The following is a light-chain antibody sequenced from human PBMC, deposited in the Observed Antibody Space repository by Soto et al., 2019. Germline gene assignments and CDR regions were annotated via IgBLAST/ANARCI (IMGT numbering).Light chain of an antibody. CDR2: EVS. CDR1: SSDVGGYNY. V-gene: IGLV2-8*01. Sequence: QSALTQPPSASGSPGQSVTISCAGTSSDVGGYNYVSWYQQHPGKAPKLMIYEVSKRPSGVTGRLSGSKSVDTASLTVSGLQAEDEDDYYCTSYAGSTWVFGGGTKVTVL. J-gene: IGLJ3*02. CDR3: TSYAGSTWV.